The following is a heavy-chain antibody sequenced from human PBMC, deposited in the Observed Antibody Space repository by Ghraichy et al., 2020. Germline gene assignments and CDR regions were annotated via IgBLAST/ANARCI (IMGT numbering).Heavy chain of an antibody. V-gene: IGHV4-39*01. CDR2: IYYSGST. J-gene: IGHJ5*02. CDR1: GGSISSSSYY. Sequence: SETLSLTCTVSGGSISSSSYYWGWIRQPPGKGLEWIGSIYYSGSTYYNPSLKSRVTISVDTSKNQFSLKLSSVTAADTAVYYCARRNPAAGTSNWFDPWGQGTLVTVSS. D-gene: IGHD6-13*01. CDR3: ARRNPAAGTSNWFDP.